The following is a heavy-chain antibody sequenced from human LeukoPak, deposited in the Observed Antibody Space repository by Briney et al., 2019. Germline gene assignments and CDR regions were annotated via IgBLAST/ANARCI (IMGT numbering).Heavy chain of an antibody. CDR2: IQRKTDGGTT. CDR3: TTESSGGSDN. V-gene: IGHV3-15*01. J-gene: IGHJ4*02. Sequence: SGGSLRLSCAASGFTFSNTWMSWVSQGPGKGLEWVGRIQRKTDGGTTDYAAPVKGRFTISRDDSENTLYLQMNSLKIEDTAVYYCTTESSGGSDNWGQGTLVTVSS. CDR1: GFTFSNTW. D-gene: IGHD1-26*01.